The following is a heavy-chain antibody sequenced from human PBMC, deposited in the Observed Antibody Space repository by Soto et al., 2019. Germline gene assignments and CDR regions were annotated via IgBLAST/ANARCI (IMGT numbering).Heavy chain of an antibody. CDR2: ISSSGSTI. CDR1: GFRLSGYE. J-gene: IGHJ6*02. Sequence: EEILVESGGGFVQPGGSLRLSCAASGFRLSGYEMNWVRQAPGRGLEWVAYISSSGSTIYYADSVKGRFTISRDNAKNILYLDMTNLRPEDSGVYYCAKIMVQGVLVDALDVWGRGTTVTVS. D-gene: IGHD3-10*01. V-gene: IGHV3-48*03. CDR3: AKIMVQGVLVDALDV.